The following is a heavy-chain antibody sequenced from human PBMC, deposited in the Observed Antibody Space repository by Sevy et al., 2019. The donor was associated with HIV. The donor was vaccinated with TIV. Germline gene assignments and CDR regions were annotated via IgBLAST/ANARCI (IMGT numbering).Heavy chain of an antibody. Sequence: GGSLRLSCAASGFTFSSYWMSWVRQAPGKGLEWVANIKQDGSEKYYVDSVKGRFTISRDNAKNSLYLQMNSLRAEDTAVYYCARDIGVVETLHGNPEESFDYWGLGTLVTVSS. CDR2: IKQDGSEK. CDR1: GFTFSSYW. J-gene: IGHJ4*02. V-gene: IGHV3-7*01. CDR3: ARDIGVVETLHGNPEESFDY. D-gene: IGHD2-15*01.